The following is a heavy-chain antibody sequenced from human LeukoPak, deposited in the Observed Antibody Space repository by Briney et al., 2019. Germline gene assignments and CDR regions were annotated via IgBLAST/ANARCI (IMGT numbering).Heavy chain of an antibody. CDR1: GFTFSSYS. D-gene: IGHD2-8*01. Sequence: PGGSLRLSCAASGFTFSSYSMNWVRQAPGKGLEWVSSISSSSSYIYYADSVKGRFTISRDNSKNTLYLQMNSLRAEDTAVYYCAKVLMVYSSFDYWGQGTLVTVSS. CDR2: ISSSSSYI. CDR3: AKVLMVYSSFDY. V-gene: IGHV3-21*04. J-gene: IGHJ4*02.